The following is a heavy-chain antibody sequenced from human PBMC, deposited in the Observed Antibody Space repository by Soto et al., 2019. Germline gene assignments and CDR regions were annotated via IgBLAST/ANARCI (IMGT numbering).Heavy chain of an antibody. J-gene: IGHJ6*02. CDR1: GGSISSGDYY. Sequence: SETLSHTCTVSGGSISSGDYYWSWIRQPPGKGLEWIGYIYYSGSTYYNPSLKSRVTISVDTSKNQFSLKLSSVTAADTAVYYCAREGSSSSFLDYYYYGMDVWGQGTTVTVS. D-gene: IGHD6-6*01. V-gene: IGHV4-30-4*01. CDR3: AREGSSSSFLDYYYYGMDV. CDR2: IYYSGST.